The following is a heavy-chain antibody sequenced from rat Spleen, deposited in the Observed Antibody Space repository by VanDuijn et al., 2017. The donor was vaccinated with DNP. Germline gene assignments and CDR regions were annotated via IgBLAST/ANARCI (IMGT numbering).Heavy chain of an antibody. V-gene: IGHV4-2*01. CDR3: TRGAGYVLDY. J-gene: IGHJ2*01. D-gene: IGHD2-3*01. Sequence: EVKLVESGGGLVQPGRSLKLSCAASGFNLNEYWMAWVRQAPGKGLEYIGIINKDSSTINYTPSLKDKFAISRDNAQNTLYLQLTKVGSEDTAIYYCTRGAGYVLDYWGQGVMVTVSS. CDR2: INKDSSTI. CDR1: GFNLNEYW.